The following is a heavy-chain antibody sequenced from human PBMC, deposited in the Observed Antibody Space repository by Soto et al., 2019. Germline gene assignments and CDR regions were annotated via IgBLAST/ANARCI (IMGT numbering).Heavy chain of an antibody. Sequence: GGSLRLSCAASGFTFRSSWMTCVRQAPGKGLEWVAGMNQGGSQKYYVDSVKGRFTISRDNAKNSLDLQLTSLRAEDTAVYYCARGGSRSSNYWAQWGQGTLVTVSS. CDR2: MNQGGSQK. CDR1: GFTFRSSW. V-gene: IGHV3-7*01. D-gene: IGHD6-6*01. CDR3: ARGGSRSSNYWAQ. J-gene: IGHJ4*02.